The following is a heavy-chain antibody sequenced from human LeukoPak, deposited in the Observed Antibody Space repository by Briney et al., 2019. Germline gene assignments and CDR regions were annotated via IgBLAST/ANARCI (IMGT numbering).Heavy chain of an antibody. J-gene: IGHJ4*02. Sequence: GGSLRLSCAASGFTFDDYGMSWVRQAPGKGLEWVSGINWNGGSTGYADSVKGRFTISRDNAENSLYLQMNSLRAEDTALYYCARDREQYYYDSSGQTFDYWGQGTLVTVSS. CDR2: INWNGGST. V-gene: IGHV3-20*04. CDR1: GFTFDDYG. CDR3: ARDREQYYYDSSGQTFDY. D-gene: IGHD3-22*01.